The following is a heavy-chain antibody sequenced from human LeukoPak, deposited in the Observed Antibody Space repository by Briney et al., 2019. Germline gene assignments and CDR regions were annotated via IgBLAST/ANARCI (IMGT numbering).Heavy chain of an antibody. J-gene: IGHJ4*02. CDR3: ARSRGYFFEY. Sequence: ASVKVSCKPSGYRFTGYNMHWVRQAPGQGLEWMGTVDPSDGTTNYAQRFPGRVTMTRDMSTSTVFMEVRSLTSEDTAVYYCARSRGYFFEYWGQGTLVTVSS. CDR1: GYRFTGYN. D-gene: IGHD2-21*01. CDR2: VDPSDGTT. V-gene: IGHV1-46*01.